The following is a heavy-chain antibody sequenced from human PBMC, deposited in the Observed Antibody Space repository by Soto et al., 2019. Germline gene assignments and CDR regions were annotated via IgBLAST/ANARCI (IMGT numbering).Heavy chain of an antibody. V-gene: IGHV3-33*01. CDR1: GFTFSIYG. J-gene: IGHJ4*02. D-gene: IGHD6-19*01. CDR2: IWYDGSNK. Sequence: GGSLRLSCAASGFTFSIYGMHWVRQAPGKGLEWVAVIWYDGSNKYYADSVKGRFTISRDNSKNTLYLQMNSLRAEDTAVYYCARDLXSSGWYGQDYWGQGTLVTVSS. CDR3: ARDLXSSGWYGQDY.